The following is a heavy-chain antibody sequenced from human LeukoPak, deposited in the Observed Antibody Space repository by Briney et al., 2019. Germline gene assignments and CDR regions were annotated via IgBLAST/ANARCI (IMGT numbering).Heavy chain of an antibody. CDR3: ARSVEGYCRGGSCYYYSYYMDV. Sequence: SETLSLTCTVSGDSISSSSYYWGWIRQPPGKGLEWIGSIYYSGSTYYNPSLKSRVTISVDTSKNQFSLKLSSVTAADTAVYYCARSVEGYCRGGSCYYYSYYMDVWGKGTTVTVSS. D-gene: IGHD2-15*01. CDR2: IYYSGST. J-gene: IGHJ6*03. V-gene: IGHV4-39*07. CDR1: GDSISSSSYY.